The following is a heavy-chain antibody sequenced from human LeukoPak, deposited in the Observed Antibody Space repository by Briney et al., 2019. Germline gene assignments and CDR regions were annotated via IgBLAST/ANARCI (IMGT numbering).Heavy chain of an antibody. V-gene: IGHV1-69*05. D-gene: IGHD6-13*01. CDR1: GATFSSYA. J-gene: IGHJ3*02. CDR3: ARDRGTAGAFDI. CDR2: IIPIFGTA. Sequence: SVKVSCKASGATFSSYAISWVRQAPGQGLEWMGRIIPIFGTANYAQKFQGRVTITTDESTSTAYMELSSLRSEDTAVYYCARDRGTAGAFDIWGQGTMVTVSS.